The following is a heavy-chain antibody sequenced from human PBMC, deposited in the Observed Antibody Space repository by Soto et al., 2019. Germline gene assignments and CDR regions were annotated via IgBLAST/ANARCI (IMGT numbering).Heavy chain of an antibody. V-gene: IGHV4-31*03. CDR2: IYSNGDT. Sequence: PSETLSLTCSVSSDSMNRGGYYWSWIRQHPGKGLEWIGYIYSNGDTYYNPSLQSRVTISVDTSKNQFSLNLTSVTAADTDVYYCARRGGSSSGYYYYAMDVWGQGTTVTVSS. CDR3: ARRGGSSSGYYYYAMDV. CDR1: SDSMNRGGYY. J-gene: IGHJ6*02. D-gene: IGHD6-6*01.